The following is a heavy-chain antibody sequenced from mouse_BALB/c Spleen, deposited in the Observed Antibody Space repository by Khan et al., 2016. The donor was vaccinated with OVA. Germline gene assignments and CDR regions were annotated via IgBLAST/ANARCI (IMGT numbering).Heavy chain of an antibody. J-gene: IGHJ2*01. CDR1: GYSITSGYG. Sequence: EVKLQESGPGLVKPSQSLSLTCTVTGYSITSGYGWNWIRQFPGNKLEWMGYISYSGSTNYNPSLTSRISITRDTSKNQFFLQLNSVTTEYTATYYCARTARIKYWGQGTTLTVSS. D-gene: IGHD1-2*01. CDR2: ISYSGST. V-gene: IGHV3-2*02. CDR3: ARTARIKY.